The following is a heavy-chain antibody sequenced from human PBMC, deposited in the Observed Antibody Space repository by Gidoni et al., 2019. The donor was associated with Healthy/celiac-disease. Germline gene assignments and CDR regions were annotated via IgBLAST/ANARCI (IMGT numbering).Heavy chain of an antibody. D-gene: IGHD6-13*01. V-gene: IGHV3-64D*06. CDR2: ISSNGGST. J-gene: IGHJ2*01. CDR1: GFTFSSYA. CDR3: VKPRQEGIAAAANWYFDL. Sequence: EVQLVESGGGLVQPGGSLRLSCSASGFTFSSYAMHWVRQAPGKGLEYVSAISSNGGSTYYADSVKGRFTISRDNSKNTLYLQMSSLRAEDTAVYYCVKPRQEGIAAAANWYFDLWGRGTLVTVSS.